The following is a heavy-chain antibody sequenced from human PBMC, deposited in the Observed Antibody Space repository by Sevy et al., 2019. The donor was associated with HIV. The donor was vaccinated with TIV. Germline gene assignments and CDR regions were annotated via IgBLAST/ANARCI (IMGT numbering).Heavy chain of an antibody. J-gene: IGHJ4*02. CDR1: GFNVTTNY. Sequence: GGSLRLSCAASGFNVTTNYMSWVRQAPGEGLEWVSIIYSGGSTYYADSVKGRFTISRDNSKNRVYLQMNSLRAEDTAVYYCARDRDEYGDYGAYYWGQGTLVTVSS. D-gene: IGHD4-17*01. CDR3: ARDRDEYGDYGAYY. V-gene: IGHV3-53*01. CDR2: IYSGGST.